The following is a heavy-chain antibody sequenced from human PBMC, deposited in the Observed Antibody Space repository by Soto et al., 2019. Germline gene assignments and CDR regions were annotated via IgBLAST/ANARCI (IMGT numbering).Heavy chain of an antibody. CDR1: GYTFITYG. Sequence: QVQLVQSGAEVKKPGASVKVSCKASGYTFITYGVSWVRQAPGQGLDWLGWISTYNGNTRYAERLQGRFTMTTDTTTNTAYMELRHLRSDDTAVYYCARGPTDYYDNSANYFLYYWGQGTLVTVSS. CDR3: ARGPTDYYDNSANYFLYY. V-gene: IGHV1-18*01. D-gene: IGHD3-22*01. J-gene: IGHJ4*02. CDR2: ISTYNGNT.